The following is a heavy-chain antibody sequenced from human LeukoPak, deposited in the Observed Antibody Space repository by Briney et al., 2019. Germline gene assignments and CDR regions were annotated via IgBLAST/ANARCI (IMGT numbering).Heavy chain of an antibody. CDR2: IYYSGST. V-gene: IGHV4-59*01. Sequence: SETLSLTCTVSGGSIRSYYWSWIRQPPGKGLEWIAYIYYSGSTNYNPSLKSRVTISVDTSKNQFSLKLSSVTAADTAVYYCARVYYSNGYDYWYFDLWGRGILVTVSS. CDR1: GGSIRSYY. CDR3: ARVYYSNGYDYWYFDL. D-gene: IGHD6-25*01. J-gene: IGHJ2*01.